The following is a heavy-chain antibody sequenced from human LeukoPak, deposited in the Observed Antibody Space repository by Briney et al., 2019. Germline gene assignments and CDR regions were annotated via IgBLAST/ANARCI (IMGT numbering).Heavy chain of an antibody. Sequence: PSETLSLTCTVSGGSISSPGNYWAWIRQPPGKGLEWIGSIYYSGSTSYNPSLKSRVTISVDTSNNQFSLRLSSVTAADTAVYYCARDVRDCSGGDCYYYGMDVWGPGATVTVSS. D-gene: IGHD2-15*01. CDR1: GGSISSPGNY. V-gene: IGHV4-39*02. CDR3: ARDVRDCSGGDCYYYGMDV. CDR2: IYYSGST. J-gene: IGHJ6*02.